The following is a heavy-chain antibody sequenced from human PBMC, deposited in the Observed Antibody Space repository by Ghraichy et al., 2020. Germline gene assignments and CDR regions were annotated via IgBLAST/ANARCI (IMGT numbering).Heavy chain of an antibody. D-gene: IGHD4-17*01. V-gene: IGHV3-30*02. Sequence: GGSLRLSCAASGFTFSSYGMHWVRQAPGKGLEWVAFIRYDGSNKYYADSVKGRFTISRDNSKNTLYLQMNSLRAEDTAVYYCAKDRVGADDYGVFDYWGQGTLVTVSS. CDR3: AKDRVGADDYGVFDY. J-gene: IGHJ4*02. CDR1: GFTFSSYG. CDR2: IRYDGSNK.